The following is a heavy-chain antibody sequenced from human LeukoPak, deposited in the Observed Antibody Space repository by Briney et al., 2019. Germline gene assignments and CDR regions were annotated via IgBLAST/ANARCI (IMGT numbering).Heavy chain of an antibody. CDR2: INPNSGGT. V-gene: IGHV1-2*02. CDR1: GYTFTGYY. Sequence: GASVKVSCKASGYTFTGYYMHWVRQAPGQGLEWMGWINPNSGGTNYAQKFQGRVTMTRDTSISTAYMELSRLRSDDTAVYYCARALGYCNSTSCYAFDYWGQGTLVTVSS. J-gene: IGHJ4*02. CDR3: ARALGYCNSTSCYAFDY. D-gene: IGHD2-2*01.